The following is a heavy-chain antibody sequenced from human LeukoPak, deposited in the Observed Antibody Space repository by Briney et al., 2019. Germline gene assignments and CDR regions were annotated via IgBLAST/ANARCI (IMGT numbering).Heavy chain of an antibody. Sequence: GGSLRLSCAASGFALSTYGVHWVRQAPGKGLVWVSLINSDGSNTLYAESVKGRFTISRDTAKNTLYLEMNRLGADDTAVYYCARAGSGSSYDCWGQGTLVTVSS. J-gene: IGHJ4*02. CDR2: INSDGSNT. V-gene: IGHV3-74*01. D-gene: IGHD3-10*01. CDR1: GFALSTYG. CDR3: ARAGSGSSYDC.